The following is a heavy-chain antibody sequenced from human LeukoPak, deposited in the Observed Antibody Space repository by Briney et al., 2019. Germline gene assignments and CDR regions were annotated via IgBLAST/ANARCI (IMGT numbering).Heavy chain of an antibody. D-gene: IGHD1-14*01. CDR2: IYSSGST. CDR3: ARDGTYNSFDY. V-gene: IGHV4-4*07. J-gene: IGHJ4*02. CDR1: GGSISSYY. Sequence: PSETLSLTCTVSGGSISSYYWSWIRQPAGKGLEWIGRIYSSGSTTYNPSLTSRVTLSVDTSKNQFSLKLSSVTAADTAMYYCARDGTYNSFDYWGQGTLVTVSS.